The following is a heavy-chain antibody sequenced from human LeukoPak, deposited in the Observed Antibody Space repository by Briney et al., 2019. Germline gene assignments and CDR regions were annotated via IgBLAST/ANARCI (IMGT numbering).Heavy chain of an antibody. CDR3: ARQRGSGWFGY. CDR1: GGSISSSSYY. Sequence: SETLSLTCTVSGGSISSSSYYWGWIRQPPGKGLEWIGSIYYSGSTYYNPSLKSRVTISVDTSKNQFSLKLGSVTAADTAVYYCARQRGSGWFGYWGQGTLVTVSS. CDR2: IYYSGST. J-gene: IGHJ4*02. V-gene: IGHV4-39*01. D-gene: IGHD6-19*01.